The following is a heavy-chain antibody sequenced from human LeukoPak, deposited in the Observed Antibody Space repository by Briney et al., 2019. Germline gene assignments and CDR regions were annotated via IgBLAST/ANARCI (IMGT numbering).Heavy chain of an antibody. Sequence: GGSLRLSXAASGFIFDSYGMHWVRQAPGKGLDWVAFIHYDGSQKYYTDSVKGRFTISRDNSKNTLYLQMDSLRAEDTAVYYCARDYDFWSGYYSPTRGYFGYWGQGTLVTVSS. CDR1: GFIFDSYG. CDR3: ARDYDFWSGYYSPTRGYFGY. D-gene: IGHD3-3*01. V-gene: IGHV3-30*02. CDR2: IHYDGSQK. J-gene: IGHJ4*02.